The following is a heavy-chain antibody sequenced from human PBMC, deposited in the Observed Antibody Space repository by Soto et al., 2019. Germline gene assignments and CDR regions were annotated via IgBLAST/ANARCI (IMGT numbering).Heavy chain of an antibody. V-gene: IGHV3-9*01. J-gene: IGHJ4*02. D-gene: IGHD2-8*01. CDR1: GFTFDDYA. Sequence: EVQLVESGGGLVQPGRSLRLSCAASGFTFDDYAMHWVRQAPGKGLEWVSGISRNSGSIGYADSVEGRFTISRDNAKNSRYLKMNSLRAEDTAVYYCAKDVSRGVWVVGAMVTFDYWGPGTPVHVFS. CDR2: ISRNSGSI. CDR3: AKDVSRGVWVVGAMVTFDY.